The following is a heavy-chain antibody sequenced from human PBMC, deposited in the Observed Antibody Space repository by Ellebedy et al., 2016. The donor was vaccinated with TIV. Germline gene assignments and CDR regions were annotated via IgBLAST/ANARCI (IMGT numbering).Heavy chain of an antibody. CDR3: AKGSSSGVNYDRVGSEY. V-gene: IGHV3-23*01. CDR1: GFTFSSFA. D-gene: IGHD3-22*01. CDR2: ISGGGGNT. Sequence: GGSLRLSCAASGFTFSSFAMHWVRQAPGKGLEWLSVISGGGGNTYHADSVKGRFTITRDNSKNTLYLQMDRLRAEDTAVYYCAKGSSSGVNYDRVGSEYWGQGTLVTVSS. J-gene: IGHJ4*02.